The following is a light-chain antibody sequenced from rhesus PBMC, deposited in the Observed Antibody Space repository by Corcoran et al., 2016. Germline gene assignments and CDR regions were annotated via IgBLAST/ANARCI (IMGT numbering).Light chain of an antibody. CDR3: HQYNTWHHT. V-gene: IGKV3S9*01. Sequence: EIVMTQSPATLSLSPGERATLSCRASQSVSSSVAWSQQKPRSAPRLLIFGASSRATGIPEGFSGMGSGTYFTLILSSLEPEDVGLYYCHQYNTWHHTFGGGTKVELK. J-gene: IGKJ4*01. CDR2: GAS. CDR1: QSVSSS.